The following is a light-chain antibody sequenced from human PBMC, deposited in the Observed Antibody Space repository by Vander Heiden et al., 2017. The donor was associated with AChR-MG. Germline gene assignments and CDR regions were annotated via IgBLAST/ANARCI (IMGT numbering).Light chain of an antibody. CDR2: DAS. CDR1: QSVSSY. J-gene: IGKJ3*01. V-gene: IGKV3-11*01. Sequence: DIVLTQSPATLSLSPGERATLSCRASQSVSSYLVWYQQKPGQAPRLLIYDASNRATGIPARFSGSGSGTDFSLTINSLEPEDFAVYYCQQRRDWPPSFGPGTRVDFK. CDR3: QQRRDWPPS.